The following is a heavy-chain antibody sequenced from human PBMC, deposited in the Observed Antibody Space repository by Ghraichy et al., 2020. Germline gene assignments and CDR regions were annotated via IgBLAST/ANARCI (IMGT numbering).Heavy chain of an antibody. CDR1: GGSISNSNYY. Sequence: SETLSLTCTVSGGSISNSNYYWGWIRQPPGKGLEWIGTIYYSGSTYYNPSLKSRVTISIDTSKNQFSLKLSSVTAADTAVYYCARGGRAFDIWGQGTMVTVSS. CDR2: IYYSGST. D-gene: IGHD2-15*01. CDR3: ARGGRAFDI. J-gene: IGHJ3*02. V-gene: IGHV4-39*01.